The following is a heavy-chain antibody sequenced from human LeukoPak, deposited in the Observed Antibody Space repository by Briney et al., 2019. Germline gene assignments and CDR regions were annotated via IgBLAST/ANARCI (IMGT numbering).Heavy chain of an antibody. CDR1: GYTFTDYF. D-gene: IGHD5-18*01. V-gene: IGHV1-2*02. Sequence: ASVKVSCKASGYTFTDYFMHWARQAPGQGLEWMGWIHSNSGGTHCAQRFQGRVTLTRDTSLSTAYMELSSLRSDDTAVYYCARGDKKESLSGPSGYFDPWGQGSLVTVSS. CDR3: ARGDKKESLSGPSGYFDP. CDR2: IHSNSGGT. J-gene: IGHJ5*02.